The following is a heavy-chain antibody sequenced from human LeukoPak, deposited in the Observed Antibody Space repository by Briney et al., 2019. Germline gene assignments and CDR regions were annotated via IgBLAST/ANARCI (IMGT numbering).Heavy chain of an antibody. V-gene: IGHV3-30*14. Sequence: GGSLRLSCAASGFTFSNYAMHWVRQAPGKGLEWVAVISYDGANKYYADSVKGRFTISRDISKNTLYLQMSSLRAEDTAVYYCARRAGGYSHPYDYWGQGVLVTVSS. D-gene: IGHD4-23*01. CDR1: GFTFSNYA. J-gene: IGHJ4*02. CDR3: ARRAGGYSHPYDY. CDR2: ISYDGANK.